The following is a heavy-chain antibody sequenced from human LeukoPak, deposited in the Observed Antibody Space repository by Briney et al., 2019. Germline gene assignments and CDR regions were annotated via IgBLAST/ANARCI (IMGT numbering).Heavy chain of an antibody. D-gene: IGHD3-22*01. V-gene: IGHV1-18*01. CDR3: ARDLWYYDSSGYFGY. CDR1: GYTFTSYG. Sequence: ASVKVSCKASGYTFTSYGICWVRQAPGQGLEWMGWISAYNGNTNYAQKLQGRVTMTTDTSTSTAYMELRSLRSDDTAVYYCARDLWYYDSSGYFGYWGQGTLVTVSS. CDR2: ISAYNGNT. J-gene: IGHJ4*02.